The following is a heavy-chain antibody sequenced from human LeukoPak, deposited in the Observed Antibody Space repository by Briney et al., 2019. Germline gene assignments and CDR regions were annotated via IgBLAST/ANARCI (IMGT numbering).Heavy chain of an antibody. CDR3: ARDRTPYSYGHATFDY. CDR2: IIPILGIA. CDR1: GGTFSSYA. J-gene: IGHJ4*02. Sequence: SVKVSCKASGGTFSSYAISWVRQAPGQGLEWMGRIIPILGIANYAQKFQGRVTITADKSTSTAYMELSSLRSEDTAVYYCARDRTPYSYGHATFDYWGQGTLVTVSS. V-gene: IGHV1-69*04. D-gene: IGHD5-18*01.